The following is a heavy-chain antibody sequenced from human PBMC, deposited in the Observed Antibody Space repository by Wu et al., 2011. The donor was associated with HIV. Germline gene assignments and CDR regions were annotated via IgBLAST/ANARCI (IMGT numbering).Heavy chain of an antibody. J-gene: IGHJ4*02. Sequence: QVHLVQSGAEVKKPGSSVKVSCKASGGTLSSHAINWVRQAPGQGLEWMGGIIPIFGTADYAQKFQGKVTITADKSTNTAYMELSSLRSEDTAVYYCARGPQPEVWYSGSYYDYWGQGTLVTVSS. CDR2: IIPIFGTA. V-gene: IGHV1-69*14. CDR1: GGTLSSHA. CDR3: ARGPQPEVWYSGSYYDY. D-gene: IGHD1-26*01.